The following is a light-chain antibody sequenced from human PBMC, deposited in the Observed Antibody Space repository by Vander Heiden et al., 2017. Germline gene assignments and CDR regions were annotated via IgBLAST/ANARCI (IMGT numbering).Light chain of an antibody. V-gene: IGLV1-44*01. CDR2: SNN. CDR3: AAWDDSLNGRV. Sequence: QSVLTQPPTASGTPGQRVTIPCSGSSSNIGSNTVNWSQQRPGTAPKLLIYSNNQRPAGVPDRFSGSKSGTAASLAISGRQSEDEADYYCAAWDDSLNGRVFGGGTRLTVL. J-gene: IGLJ3*02. CDR1: SSNIGSNT.